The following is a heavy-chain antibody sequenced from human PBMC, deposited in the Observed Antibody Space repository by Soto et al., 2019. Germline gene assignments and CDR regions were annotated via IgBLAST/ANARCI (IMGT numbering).Heavy chain of an antibody. V-gene: IGHV3-48*01. J-gene: IGHJ5*02. Sequence: GGSLRLSCAASGFTFSSYSMNWVRQAPGKGLEWVSYISSSSTIYYADSVKGRFTISRDNAKNSLYLQMNSLRAEDTAVYYCARDQTGSYPSNWFDPWGQGTLVTVSS. D-gene: IGHD1-26*01. CDR3: ARDQTGSYPSNWFDP. CDR2: ISSSSTI. CDR1: GFTFSSYS.